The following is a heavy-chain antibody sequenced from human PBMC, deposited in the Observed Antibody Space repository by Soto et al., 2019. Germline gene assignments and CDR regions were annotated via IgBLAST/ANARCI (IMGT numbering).Heavy chain of an antibody. V-gene: IGHV4-34*01. CDR1: GGSFSGYY. D-gene: IGHD3-10*01. Sequence: QVQLQQWGAGLLKPSETLSLTCAVYGGSFSGYYWSWIRQPPGKGLEWIGEINHSGSTNYNPSLKSRVTISVDTSKNQFSLKLSSVTAAVTAVYYCARAVRFGQRNFDYWGQGTLVTVSS. J-gene: IGHJ4*02. CDR2: INHSGST. CDR3: ARAVRFGQRNFDY.